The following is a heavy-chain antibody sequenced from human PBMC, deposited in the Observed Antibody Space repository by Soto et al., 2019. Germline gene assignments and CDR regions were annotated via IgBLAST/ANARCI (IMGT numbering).Heavy chain of an antibody. Sequence: QVQLEESGGGVVQPGRSLRLSCKGSGFTFSSYAIQWVRQAPDKGLEWVAAISDDGTNKHTADSVKGRFTISRDNSRNMVYLLVNSLRVEDTAVYHCGILLTTTVTAMGYWGQGTPVTVSS. D-gene: IGHD2-21*02. CDR2: ISDDGTNK. CDR3: GILLTTTVTAMGY. CDR1: GFTFSSYA. J-gene: IGHJ4*02. V-gene: IGHV3-30-3*01.